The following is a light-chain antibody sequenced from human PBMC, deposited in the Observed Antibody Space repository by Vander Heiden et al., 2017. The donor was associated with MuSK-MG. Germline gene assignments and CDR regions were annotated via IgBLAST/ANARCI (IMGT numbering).Light chain of an antibody. J-gene: IGKJ1*01. V-gene: IGKV3-11*01. Sequence: EIVFAQSPATLSLSPGERATLSCRASQSVRSYLAWYQQKPGQAPRLLIYDASSRATGIPARFSGSGSETDFTLTISSLEPEDFAVYYCQQRSNWPGTFGKGTKVEIK. CDR1: QSVRSY. CDR2: DAS. CDR3: QQRSNWPGT.